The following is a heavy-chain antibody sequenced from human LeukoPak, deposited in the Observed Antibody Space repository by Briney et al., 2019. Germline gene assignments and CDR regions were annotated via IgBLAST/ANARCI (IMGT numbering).Heavy chain of an antibody. CDR1: GFTFSNAW. CDR2: IKSKTDGGTT. J-gene: IGHJ2*01. D-gene: IGHD5-18*01. V-gene: IGHV3-15*01. CDR3: ARATQEMWIQRIWYFDL. Sequence: PGGSLRLSCAASGFTFSNAWMSWVRQAPGKGLEWVGRIKSKTDGGTTDYAAPVKGRFTISRDDSKNTLYLQMNSLKTEDTAVYYCARATQEMWIQRIWYFDLWGRGTLVTVSS.